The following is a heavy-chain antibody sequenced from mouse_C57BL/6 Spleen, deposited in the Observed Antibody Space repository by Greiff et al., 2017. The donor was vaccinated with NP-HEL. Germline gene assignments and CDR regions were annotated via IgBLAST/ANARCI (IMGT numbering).Heavy chain of an antibody. J-gene: IGHJ4*01. V-gene: IGHV5-9-1*02. CDR1: GFTFSSYA. CDR3: TRECITTVEGAMDY. Sequence: EVKLVESGEGLVKPGGSLKLSCAASGFTFSSYAMSWVRQTPEKRLEWVAYISSGGDYIYYADTVKGRFTISRDNARNTLYLQMSSLKSEDTAMYYCTRECITTVEGAMDYWGQGTSVTVSS. D-gene: IGHD1-1*01. CDR2: ISSGGDYI.